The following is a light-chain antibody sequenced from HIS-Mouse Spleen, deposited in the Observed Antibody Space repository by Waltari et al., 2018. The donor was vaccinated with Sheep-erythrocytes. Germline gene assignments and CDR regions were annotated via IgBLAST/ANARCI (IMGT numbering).Light chain of an antibody. J-gene: IGLJ3*02. V-gene: IGLV2-14*01. Sequence: QSALTQPASVSGSPGPSITISCTGTSSYVGGYNYVSWYQQHPGKAPKPMIYEVSNRPSGVANRFSGSKSGNTASLTISGLQAEDEADYYCSSYTSSSTWVFGGGTKLTVL. CDR1: SSYVGGYNY. CDR3: SSYTSSSTWV. CDR2: EVS.